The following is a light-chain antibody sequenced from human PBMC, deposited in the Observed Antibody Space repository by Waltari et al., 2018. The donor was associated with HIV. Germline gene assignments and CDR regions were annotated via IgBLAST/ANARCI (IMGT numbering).Light chain of an antibody. CDR2: SHN. Sequence: QSLLTQQPSAYGTPGQRVTISCSGSSSNIGSNIVNWYQQFPGTAPKFLISSHNQRPSGVPDRFSGSMSGSSASLAISGLQSEYEADYYCATWDDSLSGWVFGGGTKLTVL. V-gene: IGLV1-44*01. J-gene: IGLJ3*02. CDR1: SSNIGSNI. CDR3: ATWDDSLSGWV.